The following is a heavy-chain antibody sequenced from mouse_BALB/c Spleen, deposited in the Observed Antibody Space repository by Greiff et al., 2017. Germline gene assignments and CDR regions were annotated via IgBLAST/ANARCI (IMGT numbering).Heavy chain of an antibody. V-gene: IGHV1-69*02. Sequence: QVQLQQSGAELVRPGASVKLSCKASGYTFTSYWINWVKQRPGQGLEWIGNIYPSDSYTNYNQKFKDKATLTVDKSSSTAYMQLSSPTSEDSAVYYCTITGTGYFDYWGQGTTLTVSS. CDR3: TITGTGYFDY. CDR2: IYPSDSYT. CDR1: GYTFTSYW. J-gene: IGHJ2*01. D-gene: IGHD4-1*01.